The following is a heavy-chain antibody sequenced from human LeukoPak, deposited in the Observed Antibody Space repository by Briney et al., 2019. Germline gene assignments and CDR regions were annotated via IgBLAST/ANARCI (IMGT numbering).Heavy chain of an antibody. CDR2: ISGSGGST. CDR1: GFTFSSYE. D-gene: IGHD6-13*01. V-gene: IGHV3-23*01. Sequence: PGGSLRLSCAASGFTFSSYEMNWVRQAPGKGLEWVSAISGSGGSTYYADSVKGRFTISRDNSKNTLYLQMNSLRAEDTAVYYCAKDQIIAAAGLCDYWGQGTLVTVSS. J-gene: IGHJ4*02. CDR3: AKDQIIAAAGLCDY.